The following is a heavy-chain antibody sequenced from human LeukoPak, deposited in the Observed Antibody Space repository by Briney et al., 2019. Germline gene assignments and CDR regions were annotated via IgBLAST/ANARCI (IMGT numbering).Heavy chain of an antibody. CDR1: GYTFTDYY. D-gene: IGHD6-13*01. V-gene: IGHV1-2*02. CDR3: ARPPQLVAAAGTYNWFDS. Sequence: GASVKVSCKASGYTFTDYYMHWVRQAPGQGLEWMGWINPNSGGTNYAQKFQGRVTMTRDTSISTAYMELSRLRSDDTAVYYCARPPQLVAAAGTYNWFDSWGQGTLVTVSS. J-gene: IGHJ5*01. CDR2: INPNSGGT.